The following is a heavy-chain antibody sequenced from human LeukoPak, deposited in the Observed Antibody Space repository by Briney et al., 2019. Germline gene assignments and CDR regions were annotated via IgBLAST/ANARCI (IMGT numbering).Heavy chain of an antibody. J-gene: IGHJ6*03. CDR2: IKQDGSEK. V-gene: IGHV3-7*01. CDR1: GFTFSSYG. Sequence: GGSLRLSCAASGFTFSSYGMSWVRQAPGKGLEWVANIKQDGSEKYYVDSVKGRFTISRDNAKNSLYLQMNSLRAEDTAVYYCAREGGDYDYYYYYMDVWGKGTTVTVSS. CDR3: AREGGDYDYYYYYMDV. D-gene: IGHD4-17*01.